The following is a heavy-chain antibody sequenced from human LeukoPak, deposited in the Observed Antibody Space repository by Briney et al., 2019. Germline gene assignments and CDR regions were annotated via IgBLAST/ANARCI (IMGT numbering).Heavy chain of an antibody. CDR1: RFAFSDYY. Sequence: GGSLRLSCAASRFAFSDYYMSWIRQAPGKGLEWVSYISSRGDTIYYADSVRGRFTISRDNAERSLYLQMNGLRAEATAVYYCVRDRNGYYSFDYWGQGILVSVSS. D-gene: IGHD3-3*01. J-gene: IGHJ4*02. CDR3: VRDRNGYYSFDY. V-gene: IGHV3-11*01. CDR2: ISSRGDTI.